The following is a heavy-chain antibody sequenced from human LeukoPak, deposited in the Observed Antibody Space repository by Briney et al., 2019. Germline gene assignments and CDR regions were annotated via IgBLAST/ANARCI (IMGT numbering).Heavy chain of an antibody. V-gene: IGHV4-59*01. Sequence: PSETLSLTCSVCGGSISRYYWIWLRQPPGKGLEWIGYIYYSGSTDYNPSLRSRVTISVDTSRNQFSLNLSSVNAADTALSYCARVYNAYAGSGAFDIWGQGTMVTVSS. CDR1: GGSISRYY. D-gene: IGHD4-23*01. J-gene: IGHJ3*02. CDR3: ARVYNAYAGSGAFDI. CDR2: IYYSGST.